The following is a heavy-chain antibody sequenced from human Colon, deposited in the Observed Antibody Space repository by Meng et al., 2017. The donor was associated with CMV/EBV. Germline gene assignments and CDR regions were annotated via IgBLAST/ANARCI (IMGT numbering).Heavy chain of an antibody. CDR2: VYISGNT. CDR1: GSSITSYY. V-gene: IGHV4-4*07. Sequence: QGERAESCPGLVKPSETLSLTFTVSGSSITSYYWGWIRQPDGKGLEWIGRVYISGNTNYNPSLKSRVTMSIDTSKNQLSLNIRSVTAADTAVYYCARDSNLSGLAYWGQGTLVTVSS. CDR3: ARDSNLSGLAY. J-gene: IGHJ4*02. D-gene: IGHD3-10*01.